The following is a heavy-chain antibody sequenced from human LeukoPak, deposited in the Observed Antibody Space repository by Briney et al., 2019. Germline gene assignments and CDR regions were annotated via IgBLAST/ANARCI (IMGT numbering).Heavy chain of an antibody. J-gene: IGHJ6*03. CDR1: GGSISDFY. V-gene: IGHV4-4*07. D-gene: IGHD5-18*01. CDR3: ARVNRGYSSGYGGYHYYYMDV. Sequence: SETLSLTCTVSGGSISDFYWSWMRQPAGKGLEWIGRIYSSGSTNYSPSLKSRVTISLDKSKKQFSLELTSVTAADTAMYYCARVNRGYSSGYGGYHYYYMDVWGKGTTVTVS. CDR2: IYSSGST.